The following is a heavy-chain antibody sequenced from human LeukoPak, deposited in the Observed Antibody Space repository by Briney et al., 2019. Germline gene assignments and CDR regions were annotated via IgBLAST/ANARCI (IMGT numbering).Heavy chain of an antibody. CDR2: ISGSGART. Sequence: GGSPRLSCAASGFTFSSYAMGWVRQAPGKGLEWVSAISGSGARTYYADSVKGRFTISRDNSKNTLYLQMNSLRAEDTAVYYCAKGPIVRFDYWGQGTLVTVSS. CDR3: AKGPIVRFDY. CDR1: GFTFSSYA. D-gene: IGHD1-26*01. V-gene: IGHV3-23*01. J-gene: IGHJ4*02.